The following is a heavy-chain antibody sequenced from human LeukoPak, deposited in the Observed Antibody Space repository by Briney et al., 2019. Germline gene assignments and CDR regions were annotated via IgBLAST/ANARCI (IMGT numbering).Heavy chain of an antibody. CDR2: ISGSGGST. CDR3: AKQGSGWSPPFDY. Sequence: HGGSLRLSCAASGFTFSSYAMSWVRQAPGKGLEWVSAISGSGGSTYYADSVKGRSTISRDNSKNTLYLQMNSLRAEDTAVYYCAKQGSGWSPPFDYWGQGTLVTVSS. V-gene: IGHV3-23*01. CDR1: GFTFSSYA. D-gene: IGHD6-19*01. J-gene: IGHJ4*02.